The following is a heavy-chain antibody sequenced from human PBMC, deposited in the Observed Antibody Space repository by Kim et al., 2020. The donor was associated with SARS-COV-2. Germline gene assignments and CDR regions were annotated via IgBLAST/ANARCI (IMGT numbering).Heavy chain of an antibody. CDR3: ARESPRYCSSTSCSLFPYYYYGMDV. CDR2: INPNSGGT. CDR1: GYTFTGYY. J-gene: IGHJ6*02. V-gene: IGHV1-2*02. D-gene: IGHD2-2*01. Sequence: ASVKVSCKASGYTFTGYYMHWVRRAPGQGLEWMGWINPNSGGTNYAQKFQGRVTMTRDTSISTAYMELSRLRSDDTAVYYCARESPRYCSSTSCSLFPYYYYGMDVWGQGTTVTVSS.